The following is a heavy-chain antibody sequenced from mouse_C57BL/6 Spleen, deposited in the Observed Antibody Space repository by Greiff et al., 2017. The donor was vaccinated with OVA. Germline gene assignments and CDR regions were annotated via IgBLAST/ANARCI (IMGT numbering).Heavy chain of an antibody. CDR2: IDPSDSYT. J-gene: IGHJ4*01. V-gene: IGHV1-59*01. CDR3: ARGGLYAMDY. Sequence: QVQLQQPGAELVRPGTSVKSSCKASGYTFTSYWMHWVKQRPGQGLEWIGVIDPSDSYTTYNQKFKGKATLTVDTSSSSAYMQLSSLTSEDSAVYYCARGGLYAMDYWGQGTSVTVSS. CDR1: GYTFTSYW.